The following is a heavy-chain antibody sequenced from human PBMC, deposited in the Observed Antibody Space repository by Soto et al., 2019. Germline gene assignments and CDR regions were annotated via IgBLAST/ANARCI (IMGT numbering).Heavy chain of an antibody. CDR1: GYTFTSYG. Sequence: ASVKVSCKASGYTFTSYGISWVRQAPGQGLEWMGWVSAYNGNTNYAQKLQGRVTMTTDTSTSTAYMELRSLRSDDTAVYYCARIHCWSGFRECRMDVWGQGTTLIVSS. CDR2: VSAYNGNT. D-gene: IGHD3-3*01. J-gene: IGHJ6*02. CDR3: ARIHCWSGFRECRMDV. V-gene: IGHV1-18*01.